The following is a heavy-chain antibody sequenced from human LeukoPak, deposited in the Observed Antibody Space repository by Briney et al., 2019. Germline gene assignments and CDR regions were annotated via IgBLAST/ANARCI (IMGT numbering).Heavy chain of an antibody. V-gene: IGHV3-30*02. J-gene: IGHJ4*02. CDR3: AKDKYTVTTLDY. Sequence: SGGSLRLSCAASGFTFSSYGMHWVRQAPGKGLEWVAFIRYDGSNKYYADSVKGRFTISRDNSKNTLYLQMNSLRAEDTAVYYCAKDKYTVTTLDYWGQGTLVTVFS. CDR2: IRYDGSNK. D-gene: IGHD4-17*01. CDR1: GFTFSSYG.